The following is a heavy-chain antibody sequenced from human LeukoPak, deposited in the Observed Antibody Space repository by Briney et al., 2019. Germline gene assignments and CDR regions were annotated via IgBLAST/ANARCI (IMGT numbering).Heavy chain of an antibody. V-gene: IGHV3-11*01. Sequence: PGGSLRLSCAACGFTFSDYYMSWIRQAPGKGLEWVSYISSSGSTIYYADSVKGRLTISRDNAKNSLYLQMHSLRADDTAVYYCARYMSRAANDYWGQGTLVTVSS. D-gene: IGHD2-15*01. J-gene: IGHJ4*02. CDR1: GFTFSDYY. CDR2: ISSSGSTI. CDR3: ARYMSRAANDY.